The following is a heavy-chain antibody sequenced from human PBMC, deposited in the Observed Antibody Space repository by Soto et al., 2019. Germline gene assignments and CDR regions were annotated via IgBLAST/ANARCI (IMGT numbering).Heavy chain of an antibody. CDR1: GGSISSGVYS. CDR3: ARVGAYCGGDCYSRDYYYYGMDV. J-gene: IGHJ6*02. Sequence: SETLSLTCAVSGGSISSGVYSWSWIRQPPGKGLEWIGYIYHSGSTYYNPSLKSRVTISVDRSKNQFSLKLSSVTAADTAVYYCARVGAYCGGDCYSRDYYYYGMDVWGQGTTVTVSS. CDR2: IYHSGST. V-gene: IGHV4-30-2*01. D-gene: IGHD2-21*02.